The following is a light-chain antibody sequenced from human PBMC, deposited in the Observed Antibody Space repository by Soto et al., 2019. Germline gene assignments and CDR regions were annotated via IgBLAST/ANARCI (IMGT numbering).Light chain of an antibody. CDR3: QQYHNLPLT. Sequence: DLQMPQSPSSLSASVGDRVIISCQASPDISNHLNWYQQKPGKAPKLLIYDASNLEIGVPSRFSGSGSGTYFTFTISSLQPEDIATYYCQQYHNLPLTFGGGTKVEIK. CDR2: DAS. CDR1: PDISNH. J-gene: IGKJ4*01. V-gene: IGKV1-33*01.